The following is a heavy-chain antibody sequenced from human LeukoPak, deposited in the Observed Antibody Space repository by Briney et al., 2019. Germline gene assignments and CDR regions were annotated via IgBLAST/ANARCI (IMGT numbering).Heavy chain of an antibody. CDR1: GGSISSYY. CDR2: IFYSGST. V-gene: IGHV4-59*08. D-gene: IGHD6-13*01. J-gene: IGHJ4*02. CDR3: ARGLSSSRKNDY. Sequence: SETLSLTCTVSGGSISSYYWSWVRQPPGKGLEWIGYIFYSGSTNYNPSLKSRVIISVDTSKNQFSLKLSSVTAADTAVYYCARGLSSSRKNDYWGQGTLVTVSS.